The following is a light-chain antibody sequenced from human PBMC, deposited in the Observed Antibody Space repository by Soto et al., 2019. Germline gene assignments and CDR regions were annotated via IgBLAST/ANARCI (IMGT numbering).Light chain of an antibody. CDR3: QQYNSMLS. V-gene: IGKV1-33*01. J-gene: IGKJ4*01. CDR1: HDVSRN. Sequence: DIQMTQSPSSLSASEGDRVTITCQSSHDVSRNLNCFQQKPGEAPQLLIYDASNLERGVPSRFSGSGSGTYFTLTISSLQPEDVATYYCQQYNSMLSFGGGTEVEIK. CDR2: DAS.